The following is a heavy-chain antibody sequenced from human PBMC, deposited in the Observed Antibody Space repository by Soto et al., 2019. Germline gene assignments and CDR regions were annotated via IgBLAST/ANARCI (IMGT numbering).Heavy chain of an antibody. Sequence: QVQLVESGGGVVQPGRPLRLSCAASRFTFSSYAMHWVRQAPGKGLEWVAVIAYDGSNKYYADSVKGRFTISRDNSKNTLYLQINSLRAEDTAVYYCARGDSSSWGMDVWGQETTVTVSS. D-gene: IGHD6-13*01. V-gene: IGHV3-30-3*01. CDR1: RFTFSSYA. J-gene: IGHJ6*02. CDR2: IAYDGSNK. CDR3: ARGDSSSWGMDV.